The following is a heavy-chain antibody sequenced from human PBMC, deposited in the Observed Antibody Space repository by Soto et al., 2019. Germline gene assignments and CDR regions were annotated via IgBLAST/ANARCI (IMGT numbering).Heavy chain of an antibody. V-gene: IGHV3-23*01. CDR1: VFTFSSSA. CDR2: ISGSGGST. Sequence: PGWSLRPWSSDPVFTFSSSAMSWFRQAPGKGLEWVSAISGSGGSTYYADSVNGRFTISRDNSKNTLYLQMNSLRAEDTAGDYCTNDPAGYGSLFSCPRMDVLRQGSTVTV. CDR3: TNDPAGYGSLFSCPRMDV. D-gene: IGHD5-18*01. J-gene: IGHJ6*02.